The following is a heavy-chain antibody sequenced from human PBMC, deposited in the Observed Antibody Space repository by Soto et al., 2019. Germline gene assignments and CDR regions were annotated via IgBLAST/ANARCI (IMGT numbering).Heavy chain of an antibody. CDR1: GYTFTSYG. CDR2: INAGNGNT. Sequence: ASVKVSCKASGYTFTSYGIHWVRQAPGQRLEWTGWINAGNGNTKYSQKFQGRVTITRDTSASTAYMELSSLRSEDTAVYYCARGRKYCSSTSCYMGGIYYYYYGMDVWGQGTTVTVSS. J-gene: IGHJ6*02. D-gene: IGHD2-2*02. V-gene: IGHV1-3*01. CDR3: ARGRKYCSSTSCYMGGIYYYYYGMDV.